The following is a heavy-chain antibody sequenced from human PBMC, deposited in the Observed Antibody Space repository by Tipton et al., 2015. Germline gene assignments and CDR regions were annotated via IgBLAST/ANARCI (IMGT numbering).Heavy chain of an antibody. D-gene: IGHD4/OR15-4a*01. CDR1: GFTFSSYW. Sequence: SLRLSCAASGFTFSSYWMSWVRQAPGKGLEWVSYISGRTNIIQYADSVRGRFTISRDDAQNSLHLQMNSLRDEDTAVYYCTRENQMTLGYWGLGTLVTVSS. V-gene: IGHV3-48*02. J-gene: IGHJ4*02. CDR3: TRENQMTLGY. CDR2: ISGRTNII.